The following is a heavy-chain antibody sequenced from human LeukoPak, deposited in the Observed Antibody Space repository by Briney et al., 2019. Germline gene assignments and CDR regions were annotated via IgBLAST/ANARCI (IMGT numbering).Heavy chain of an antibody. Sequence: GGSLRLSCAASGFTFSSYTMNWVRQAPGKGLEWVSSISSSSSYIYHADSVKGRFTISRDNAKNSLYLQMNSLRAEDTAVYYCAKGEPGGSFAFDIRGQGTMVTVSS. J-gene: IGHJ3*02. D-gene: IGHD1-14*01. CDR2: ISSSSSYI. CDR1: GFTFSSYT. CDR3: AKGEPGGSFAFDI. V-gene: IGHV3-21*06.